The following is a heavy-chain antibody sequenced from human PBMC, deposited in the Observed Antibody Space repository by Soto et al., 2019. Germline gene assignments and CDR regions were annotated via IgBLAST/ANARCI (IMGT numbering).Heavy chain of an antibody. CDR3: ARAVAVPADFDY. CDR1: GYTFTGYA. J-gene: IGHJ4*02. Sequence: ASVKVSCKASGYTFTGYAMHWVRQAPGQGLEWMGWINAGNGNTKYSQKFQGRVTITRDTSASTAYMELNSLRSEDTAVYYCARAVAVPADFDYWGQGTLVTVSS. CDR2: INAGNGNT. D-gene: IGHD6-19*01. V-gene: IGHV1-3*01.